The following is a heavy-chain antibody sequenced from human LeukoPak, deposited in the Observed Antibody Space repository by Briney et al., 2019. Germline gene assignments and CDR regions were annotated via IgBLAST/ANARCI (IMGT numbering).Heavy chain of an antibody. Sequence: PGGSLRLSCAASGFTFSHYGMHWVRQTPGAGLEWVAVIRRDGSDKYYAKSVKGRFTISRDNSKNSLFLQMNSLRAEDTAVYYRAKDAQRGFDYSNSLQNWGQGILVTVSS. CDR1: GFTFSHYG. V-gene: IGHV3-30*02. D-gene: IGHD4-11*01. CDR3: AKDAQRGFDYSNSLQN. J-gene: IGHJ1*01. CDR2: IRRDGSDK.